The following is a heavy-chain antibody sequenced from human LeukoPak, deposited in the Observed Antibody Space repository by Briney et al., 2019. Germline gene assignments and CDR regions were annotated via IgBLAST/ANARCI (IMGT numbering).Heavy chain of an antibody. CDR2: ISSGGNTI. CDR3: ATETQQSLDC. V-gene: IGHV3-48*03. J-gene: IGHJ4*02. CDR1: GFTFRSYE. D-gene: IGHD6-13*01. Sequence: QPGGSLKPSCAASGFTFRSYEMHWVRQAPGKGLEWVSYISSGGNTIYYADSVKGRFTISRDNAKNSLYLQMNSLRAEDTAVYYCATETQQSLDCSGQGTLVTVSS.